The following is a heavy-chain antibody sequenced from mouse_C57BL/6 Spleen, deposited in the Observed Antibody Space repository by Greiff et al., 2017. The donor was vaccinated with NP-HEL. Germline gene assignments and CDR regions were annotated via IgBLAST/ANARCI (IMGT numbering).Heavy chain of an antibody. CDR2: IDPANGNT. J-gene: IGHJ2*01. Sequence: VQLQQSVAELVRPGASVKLSCTASGFNIKNTYMHWVKQRPEQGLEWIGRIDPANGNTKYAPKFQGKATITADTSSNTAYLQLSSLTSEDTAIYYCARSGSLRQLRLQGYFDYWGQGTTLTVSS. CDR3: ARSGSLRQLRLQGYFDY. CDR1: GFNIKNTY. V-gene: IGHV14-3*01. D-gene: IGHD3-2*02.